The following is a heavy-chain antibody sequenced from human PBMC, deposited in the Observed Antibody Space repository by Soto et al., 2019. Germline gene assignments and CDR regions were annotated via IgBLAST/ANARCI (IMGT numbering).Heavy chain of an antibody. CDR2: INPSGST. CDR1: GGSFSGYY. Sequence: QVQLQQWGAGLLKPSETLSLTCAVYGGSFSGYYWSWIRQPPGKGLEWIGEINPSGSTNYNPSLKSRVTIAVDTSKTQFCLKLSSVTAAGTSVYYCERGLLGGAANWGQGTLVTVSS. V-gene: IGHV4-34*01. CDR3: ERGLLGGAAN. J-gene: IGHJ1*01. D-gene: IGHD2-15*01.